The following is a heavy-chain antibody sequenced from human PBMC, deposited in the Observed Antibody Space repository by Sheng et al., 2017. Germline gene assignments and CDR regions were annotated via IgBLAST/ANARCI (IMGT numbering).Heavy chain of an antibody. Sequence: QVQLVQSGAEVKKPGASVKVSCKASGYTFTSYDINWVRQATGQGLEWMGWMNPNSGNTGYAQKFQGRVTITRNTSISTAYIELSSLRSEDSAVYYCARASTWSGYYYFMDVWGKGTTVTVSS. CDR2: MNPNSGNT. D-gene: IGHD1-26*01. CDR3: ARASTWSGYYYFMDV. J-gene: IGHJ6*03. CDR1: GYTFTSYD. V-gene: IGHV1-8*03.